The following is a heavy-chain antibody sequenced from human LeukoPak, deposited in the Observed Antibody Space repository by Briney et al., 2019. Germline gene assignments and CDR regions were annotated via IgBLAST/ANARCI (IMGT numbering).Heavy chain of an antibody. CDR2: INAGNGNT. J-gene: IGHJ4*02. Sequence: XSVKVSCKASGYTFTSYAMHWVRQAPGQRLEWMGWINAGNGNTKYSQKFQGRVTITRDTSASTAYMELSSLRSEDTAVYYCASGDIVVVPAAEEKQGIAAAGDFDYWGQGTLVTVSS. V-gene: IGHV1-3*01. D-gene: IGHD2-2*01. CDR1: GYTFTSYA. CDR3: ASGDIVVVPAAEEKQGIAAAGDFDY.